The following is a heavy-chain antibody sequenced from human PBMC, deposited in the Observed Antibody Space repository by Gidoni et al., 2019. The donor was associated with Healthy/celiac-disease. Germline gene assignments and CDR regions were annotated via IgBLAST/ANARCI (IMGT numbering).Heavy chain of an antibody. V-gene: IGHV3-30*04. CDR1: GFTFSSYA. D-gene: IGHD3-3*01. CDR3: ARDQGDFWSGYIDY. J-gene: IGHJ4*02. CDR2: ISYDGSNK. Sequence: QVQLVESGGGVVQPGRSLRLACAASGFTFSSYAMHWVRQAPGKGLEWVAVISYDGSNKYYADSVKGRFTISRDNSKNTLYLQMNSLRAEDTAVYYCARDQGDFWSGYIDYWGQGTLVTVSS.